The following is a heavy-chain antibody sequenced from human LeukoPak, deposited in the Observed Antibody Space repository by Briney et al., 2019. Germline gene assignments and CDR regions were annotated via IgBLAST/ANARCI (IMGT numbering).Heavy chain of an antibody. D-gene: IGHD5-18*01. V-gene: IGHV1-69*06. J-gene: IGHJ3*02. CDR3: ASSPRIQLWWRAFDI. CDR2: IIPIFGTA. Sequence: SVKVSCKASGGTFSSYAISWVRQAPGQGLEWMGGIIPIFGTANYAQKFQGRVTITADKSTSTAYMELSSLRSEDTAVYYCASSPRIQLWWRAFDIWGQGTMVTVSS. CDR1: GGTFSSYA.